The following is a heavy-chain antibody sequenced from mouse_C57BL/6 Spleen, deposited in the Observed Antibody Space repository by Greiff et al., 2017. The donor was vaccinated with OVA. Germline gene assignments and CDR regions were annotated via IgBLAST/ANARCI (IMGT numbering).Heavy chain of an antibody. J-gene: IGHJ1*03. CDR2: INYDGSST. Sequence: EVMLVESEGGLVQPGSSMKLSCTASGFTFSDYYMAWVRQVPEKGLEWVANINYDGSSTYYLDSLKSRFIISRDNAKNILYLQMSSLKSEDTATYYCARDRRGLGRYFDVWGTGTTVTVSS. D-gene: IGHD3-3*01. CDR3: ARDRRGLGRYFDV. V-gene: IGHV5-16*01. CDR1: GFTFSDYY.